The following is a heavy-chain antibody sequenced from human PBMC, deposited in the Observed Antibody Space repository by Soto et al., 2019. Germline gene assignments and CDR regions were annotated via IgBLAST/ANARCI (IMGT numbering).Heavy chain of an antibody. CDR3: GRDKAYGLDV. Sequence: EVQLVESGGGLVQPGGSLRLSCAASEFAFNTYWMHWVRQVPGKGLEWVSRITGDGITRTYADSVKGRFTISRDNAENILYLQMNSLRAEDTALYYCGRDKAYGLDVWGQGTTVTVCS. V-gene: IGHV3-74*01. CDR2: ITGDGITR. CDR1: EFAFNTYW. J-gene: IGHJ6*02.